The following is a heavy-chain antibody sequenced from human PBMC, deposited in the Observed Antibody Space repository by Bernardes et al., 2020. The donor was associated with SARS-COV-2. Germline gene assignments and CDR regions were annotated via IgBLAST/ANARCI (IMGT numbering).Heavy chain of an antibody. V-gene: IGHV3-23*01. D-gene: IGHD2-21*01. CDR2: ISGSGGST. Sequence: GGSLRLSCAASGFTFNMYAMTWVRQAPGKGLEWVSGISGSGGSTYYADSVKGRFTISRDNSKNTLFLQMNSLRAEDTAVYYCARDLGVGRETDYWGQGTLVTVSS. J-gene: IGHJ4*02. CDR3: ARDLGVGRETDY. CDR1: GFTFNMYA.